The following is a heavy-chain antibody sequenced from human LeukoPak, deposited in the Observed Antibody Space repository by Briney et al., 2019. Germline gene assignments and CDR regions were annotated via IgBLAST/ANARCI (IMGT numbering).Heavy chain of an antibody. CDR1: GGSISSYY. D-gene: IGHD6-13*01. V-gene: IGHV4-59*01. CDR2: IYYSGST. J-gene: IGHJ4*02. Sequence: SETLSLTCIVSGGSISSYYWSWIRQPPGKGLEWIGYIYYSGSTNYNPSLKSRVTISVDTSKNQFSLRLRSVTAADTAAYYCARNLIPEQLVLNFWGQGTLVTVSS. CDR3: ARNLIPEQLVLNF.